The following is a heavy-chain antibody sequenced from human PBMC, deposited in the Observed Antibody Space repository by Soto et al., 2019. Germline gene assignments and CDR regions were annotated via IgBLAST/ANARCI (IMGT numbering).Heavy chain of an antibody. CDR1: GGSISSGGYY. CDR3: ASYDYYDSSGYYRLAYFQH. V-gene: IGHV4-31*03. J-gene: IGHJ1*01. Sequence: PSDTLSLTCTVSGGSISSGGYYWSCIRQHPGKGLEWSGYIYYSGSTYYNPSLKSRVTISVDTSKNQFSLKLSSVTAADTAVYYCASYDYYDSSGYYRLAYFQHWGQGTLVTVS. CDR2: IYYSGST. D-gene: IGHD3-22*01.